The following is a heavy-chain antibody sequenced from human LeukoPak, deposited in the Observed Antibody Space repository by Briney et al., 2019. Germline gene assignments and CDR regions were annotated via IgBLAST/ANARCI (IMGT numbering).Heavy chain of an antibody. J-gene: IGHJ4*01. V-gene: IGHV4-39*01. CDR3: ARHDSRLGVDY. Sequence: SETLPLTCTVSGGSISSSSYYWGWIRQPPGKGLEWIGSIYYSGSTYYNPSLKSRVTISVDTSKNQFSLKLSSVTAADTAVYYRARHDSRLGVDYWGQGTLVTVSS. D-gene: IGHD3-16*01. CDR2: IYYSGST. CDR1: GGSISSSSYY.